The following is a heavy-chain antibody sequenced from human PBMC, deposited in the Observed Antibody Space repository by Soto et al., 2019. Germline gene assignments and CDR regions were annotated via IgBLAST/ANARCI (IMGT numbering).Heavy chain of an antibody. D-gene: IGHD4-4*01. V-gene: IGHV3-48*03. J-gene: IGHJ6*02. CDR3: ARDPAIYSGKFDYGLDV. Sequence: VQLVESGGGLVQAGGSLRLFCAASGFTFSNYEMNWVRQAPGKGLEWVSYIGTRGRTIYYADSVKGRFTISRDNAKNSLYLQMNSLRAEDTAVYYCARDPAIYSGKFDYGLDVWGQGTTVTVSS. CDR2: IGTRGRTI. CDR1: GFTFSNYE.